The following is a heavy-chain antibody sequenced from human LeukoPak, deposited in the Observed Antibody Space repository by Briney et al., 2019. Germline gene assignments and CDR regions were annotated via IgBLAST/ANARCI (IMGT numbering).Heavy chain of an antibody. J-gene: IGHJ6*03. V-gene: IGHV3-23*01. CDR2: ISGSGGHT. CDR3: AKGGVATMRDGYNYYYYYMEV. Sequence: SGGSLRLSCAASGFTFRKYGMSWVRQAPGKGLEWVSLISGSGGHTYYGDSVKGRFTISRDNSKSTLYLQMNSLRAEDTAVYYCAKGGVATMRDGYNYYYYYMEVWGRGTTVTVSS. CDR1: GFTFRKYG. D-gene: IGHD5-24*01.